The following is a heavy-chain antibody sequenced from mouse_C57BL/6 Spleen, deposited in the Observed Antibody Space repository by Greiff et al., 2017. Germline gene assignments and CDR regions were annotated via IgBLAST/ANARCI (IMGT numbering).Heavy chain of an antibody. CDR3: ARGGSSWWYFDV. V-gene: IGHV1-19*01. D-gene: IGHD1-1*01. CDR1: GYTFTDYY. CDR2: INPYNGGT. J-gene: IGHJ1*03. Sequence: EVQLQQSGPVLVKPGASVKMSCKASGYTFTDYYMNWVKQSHGKSLEWIGVINPYNGGTSYNQKFKGKATLTVDKSSSTAYMELNSLTSEDSAVYYCARGGSSWWYFDVWGTGTTVTVSS.